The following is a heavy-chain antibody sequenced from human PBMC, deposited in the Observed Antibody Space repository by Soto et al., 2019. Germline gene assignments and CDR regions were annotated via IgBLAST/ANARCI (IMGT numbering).Heavy chain of an antibody. CDR1: GGSISSGGYY. CDR2: IYYSGST. D-gene: IGHD1-26*01. J-gene: IGHJ4*02. CDR3: ARAPELPPVAEFDY. V-gene: IGHV4-31*03. Sequence: PSETLSLTCTVSGGSISSGGYYWSWIRQHPGKGLEWIGYIYYSGSTYYNPSLKSRVTISVDTSKNQFSLKLSSVTAADTAVYYCARAPELPPVAEFDYWGQGTLVTVSS.